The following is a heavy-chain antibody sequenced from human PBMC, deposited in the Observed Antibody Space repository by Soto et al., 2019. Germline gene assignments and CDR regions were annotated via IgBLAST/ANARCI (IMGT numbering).Heavy chain of an antibody. D-gene: IGHD5-12*01. CDR3: ASLKPMDGYNY. CDR1: GFTFSSYA. Sequence: QVQLVESGGGVVQPGRSLRLSCAASGFTFSSYAMHWVRQAPGKGLEWVAVISYDGSNKYYADSVKGRFTISRDNSKNTLYLQMNSLRAEDTAVYYCASLKPMDGYNYWGQGTLVTVSS. J-gene: IGHJ4*02. V-gene: IGHV3-30-3*01. CDR2: ISYDGSNK.